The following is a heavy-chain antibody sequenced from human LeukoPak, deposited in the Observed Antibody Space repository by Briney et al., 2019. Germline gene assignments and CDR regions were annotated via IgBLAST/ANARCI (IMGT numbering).Heavy chain of an antibody. CDR3: ARRPDLAYSYGSGYFDL. V-gene: IGHV4-59*08. CDR1: GGSISSYY. D-gene: IGHD5-18*01. CDR2: IYYSGST. Sequence: SETLSLTCTVSGGSISSYYWSWIRQPPGKGLEWIGYIYYSGSTNYNPSLKSRVSISVDTSKNQFSLKLSSVTAADTAVYYCARRPDLAYSYGSGYFDLWGRGTLVTVSS. J-gene: IGHJ2*01.